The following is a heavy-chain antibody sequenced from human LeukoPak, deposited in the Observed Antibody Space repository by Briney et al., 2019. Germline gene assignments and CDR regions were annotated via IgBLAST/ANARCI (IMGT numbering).Heavy chain of an antibody. CDR2: IYTSGST. V-gene: IGHV4-4*07. J-gene: IGHJ1*01. Sequence: PSETLSLTCTVSGGSISSYYWSWVRQPAGKGLEWIGRIYTSGSTNYNPSLTSRVTMSVDTSKNQFSLKLSSVTSANTAVYYCASLQGRSAEYFQHWGQGTLVTVSS. CDR1: GGSISSYY. D-gene: IGHD6-13*01. CDR3: ASLQGRSAEYFQH.